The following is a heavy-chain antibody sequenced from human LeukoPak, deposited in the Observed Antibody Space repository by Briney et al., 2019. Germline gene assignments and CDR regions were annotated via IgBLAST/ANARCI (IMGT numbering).Heavy chain of an antibody. Sequence: SETLSLTCAVYGGSFSGYYWSWIRQPPGKGLEWIGEINHSGSTNYNPSLKSQVTISVDTSKNHFSLKLSSVTAADTAVYYCARGPTLNYYGSGSYFHYYFYGMDVWGKGTTVTVSS. CDR1: GGSFSGYY. CDR2: INHSGST. CDR3: ARGPTLNYYGSGSYFHYYFYGMDV. D-gene: IGHD3-10*01. J-gene: IGHJ6*04. V-gene: IGHV4-34*01.